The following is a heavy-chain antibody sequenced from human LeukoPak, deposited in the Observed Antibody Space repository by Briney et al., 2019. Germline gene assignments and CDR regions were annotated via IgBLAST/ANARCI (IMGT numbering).Heavy chain of an antibody. V-gene: IGHV3-7*03. CDR1: GFTFRSFG. D-gene: IGHD4-17*01. CDR3: ARYTAVSSPGAFDI. CDR2: IKQNGAEE. J-gene: IGHJ3*02. Sequence: PGGSLRLSCAASGFTFRSFGMSWVRQAPGKSLEWAANIKQNGAEEYYMDSVKGRFAISRDNAKNSVYLQMNSLRVEDTAIYYCARYTAVSSPGAFDIWGQGTMVTVSS.